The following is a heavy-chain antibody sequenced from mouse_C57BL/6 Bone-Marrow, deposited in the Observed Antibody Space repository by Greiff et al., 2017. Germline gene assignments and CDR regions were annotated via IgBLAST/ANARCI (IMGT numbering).Heavy chain of an antibody. V-gene: IGHV1-72*01. CDR1: GYTFTSYW. J-gene: IGHJ4*01. CDR3: AREGMLYYCYYYAMDY. Sequence: QVQLKQPGAELVKPGASVKLSCKASGYTFTSYWMHWVKQRPGRGLEWIGRIDPNSGGTKYNEKFKSKATLTVDKPSSTAYMQLSSLTSEDSAVYYCAREGMLYYCYYYAMDYWGQGTSVTVSS. CDR2: IDPNSGGT. D-gene: IGHD1-1*01.